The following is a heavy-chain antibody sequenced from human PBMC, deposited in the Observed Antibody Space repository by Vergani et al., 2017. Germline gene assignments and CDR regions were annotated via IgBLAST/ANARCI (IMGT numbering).Heavy chain of an antibody. J-gene: IGHJ5*02. CDR3: ARGGMVRGVIQNWFDA. Sequence: QVQLQESGPGLVKPSQTLSLTCTVSGGSISSGSYYWSWIRQPAGKGLEWIGRIYTSGSTNYNPSLKSRVTISVDTSKNQFSLKLSSVTAADTAVYYCARGGMVRGVIQNWFDAWGQGTLVTVSS. D-gene: IGHD3-10*01. CDR1: GGSISSGSYY. CDR2: IYTSGST. V-gene: IGHV4-61*02.